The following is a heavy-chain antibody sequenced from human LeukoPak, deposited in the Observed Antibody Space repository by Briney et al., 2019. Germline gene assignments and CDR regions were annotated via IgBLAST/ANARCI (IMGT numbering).Heavy chain of an antibody. CDR1: GYTFTSYD. CDR2: MNPNSGNT. CDR3: ARGGRHTGMYYDFWSGYLRHNWFDP. D-gene: IGHD3-3*01. Sequence: GASVKVSCKASGYTFTSYDINRVRQATGQGLEWMGWMNPNSGNTGYAQKFQGRVTMTRNTSISTAYMELSSLRSEDTAVYYCARGGRHTGMYYDFWSGYLRHNWFDPWGQGTLVTVSS. J-gene: IGHJ5*02. V-gene: IGHV1-8*01.